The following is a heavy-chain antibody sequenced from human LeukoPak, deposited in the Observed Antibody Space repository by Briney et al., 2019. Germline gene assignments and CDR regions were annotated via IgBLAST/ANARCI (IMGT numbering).Heavy chain of an antibody. CDR1: GYTFTSYG. D-gene: IGHD6-13*01. CDR2: ISAYNGNT. V-gene: IGHV1-18*01. CDR3: AREFWFTPNSSSWYWWNDYYYYMDV. J-gene: IGHJ6*03. Sequence: GASVKVSCKASGYTFTSYGISWVRQAPGQGLEWMGWISAYNGNTNYAQKLQGRVTMTTDTSTSTAYMELRSLRSDDTAVYYCAREFWFTPNSSSWYWWNDYYYYMDVWGKGTTVTVSS.